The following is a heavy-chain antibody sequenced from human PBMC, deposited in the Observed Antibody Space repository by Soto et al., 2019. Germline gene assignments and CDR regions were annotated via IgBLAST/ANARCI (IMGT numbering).Heavy chain of an antibody. CDR2: LIPIFGTT. Sequence: QVQLVQSGTEVKKPGSSVKVSCKASGGTFRSNAISWVRQAPGQGLEWMGGLIPIFGTTNYAQKFQGRVTITADESASTAYMELSSLRSDETAVYYCAGLPCFCYGSGYGVHGWGVGTKFPV. V-gene: IGHV1-69*01. J-gene: IGHJ6*02. D-gene: IGHD3-10*01. CDR1: GGTFRSNA. CDR3: AGLPCFCYGSGYGVHG.